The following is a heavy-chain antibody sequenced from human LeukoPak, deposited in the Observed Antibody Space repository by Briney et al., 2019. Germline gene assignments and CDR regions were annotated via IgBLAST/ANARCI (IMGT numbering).Heavy chain of an antibody. CDR3: AKGMSGSLYGSVSDY. D-gene: IGHD3-10*01. CDR1: GFTFDDYG. Sequence: GGSLRLSCAASGFTFDDYGMSWVRQAPGKGLEWVSGISGSGGSTYYADSVKGRFTISRDNSKNTLYLQMNSLRAEDTAVYCCAKGMSGSLYGSVSDYWGQGTLSPSPQ. J-gene: IGHJ4*02. CDR2: ISGSGGST. V-gene: IGHV3-23*01.